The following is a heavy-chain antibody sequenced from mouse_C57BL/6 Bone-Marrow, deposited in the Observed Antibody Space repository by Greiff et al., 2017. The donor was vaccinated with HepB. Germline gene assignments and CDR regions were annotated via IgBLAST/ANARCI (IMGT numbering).Heavy chain of an antibody. J-gene: IGHJ4*01. V-gene: IGHV1-85*01. CDR1: GYTFTSYD. CDR2: IYPRDGST. D-gene: IGHD2-5*01. CDR3: ANSNYRAMDY. Sequence: QVQLKESGPELVKPGASVKLSCKASGYTFTSYDINWVKQRPGQGLEWIGWIYPRDGSTKYNEKFKGKATLTVDTSSSTAYMELHSLTSEDSAVYFCANSNYRAMDYWGQGTSVTVSS.